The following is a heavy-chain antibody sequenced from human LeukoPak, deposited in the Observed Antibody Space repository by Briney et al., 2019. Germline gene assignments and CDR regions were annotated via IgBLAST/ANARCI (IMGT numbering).Heavy chain of an antibody. D-gene: IGHD3-10*01. V-gene: IGHV3-66*01. J-gene: IGHJ3*02. Sequence: PGGSLRLSCAASGFTVSSNYMSWVRQAPGKGLEWVSFTYSGGSTYFADSVKGRFTISRDNSKNTLYLQMNSLRAEDTAVYYCASTNMVRGAFDIWGQGTMVTVSS. CDR2: TYSGGST. CDR1: GFTVSSNY. CDR3: ASTNMVRGAFDI.